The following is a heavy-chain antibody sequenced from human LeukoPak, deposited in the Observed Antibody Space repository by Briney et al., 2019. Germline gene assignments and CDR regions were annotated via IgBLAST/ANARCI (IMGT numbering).Heavy chain of an antibody. Sequence: GGSLRLSCAASGFTFDDYAMHWVRQAPGKGLEWVSGISWNSGSIGYADSVKGRFTISRDNAKNSLYLQMNSLRAEDTALYYCARSGSSVFSTYYWGQGTLVTVSS. J-gene: IGHJ4*02. D-gene: IGHD6-13*01. CDR1: GFTFDDYA. CDR3: ARSGSSVFSTYY. V-gene: IGHV3-9*01. CDR2: ISWNSGSI.